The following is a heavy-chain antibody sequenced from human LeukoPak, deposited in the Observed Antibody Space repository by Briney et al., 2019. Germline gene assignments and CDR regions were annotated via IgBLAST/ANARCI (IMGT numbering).Heavy chain of an antibody. D-gene: IGHD6-13*01. CDR1: GFTFSSYW. CDR2: IRYDGSNK. V-gene: IGHV3-30*02. Sequence: GGSLRLSCAASGFTFSSYWMHWVRQAPGKGLEWVAFIRYDGSNKYYADSVKGRFTISRDNSKNTLYLQMNSLRAEDTAVYYCAKDPGEQQLVPGGDPWGQGTLVTVSS. CDR3: AKDPGEQQLVPGGDP. J-gene: IGHJ5*02.